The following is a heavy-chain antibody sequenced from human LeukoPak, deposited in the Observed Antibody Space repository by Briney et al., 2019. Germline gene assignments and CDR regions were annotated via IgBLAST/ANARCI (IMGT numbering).Heavy chain of an antibody. D-gene: IGHD2-15*01. J-gene: IGHJ4*02. Sequence: GGSLRLSCVGSGFTFSSFAMIWVRQAPGKGLEWVSSISTGSGNKYYADSVKGRFTISRDNSKNTLYLQMNSLRAEDTATYYCGKGRAVVGAAGPDHWGQGTLVTVSS. CDR1: GFTFSSFA. CDR3: GKGRAVVGAAGPDH. CDR2: ISTGSGNK. V-gene: IGHV3-23*01.